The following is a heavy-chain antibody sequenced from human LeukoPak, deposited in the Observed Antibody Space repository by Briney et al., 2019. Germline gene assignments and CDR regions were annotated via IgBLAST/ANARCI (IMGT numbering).Heavy chain of an antibody. V-gene: IGHV3-7*01. Sequence: GGSLRLSCAASGFTFSSYWMSWVRQAPGKRLEWVANIKQDGSEKYYVDSVKGRFTISRDNAKNSLYLQMNSLRAEDTAVYYCAREIVVVASSRVDYYYGMDVWGQGTTVTVSS. D-gene: IGHD2-15*01. CDR3: AREIVVVASSRVDYYYGMDV. CDR2: IKQDGSEK. CDR1: GFTFSSYW. J-gene: IGHJ6*02.